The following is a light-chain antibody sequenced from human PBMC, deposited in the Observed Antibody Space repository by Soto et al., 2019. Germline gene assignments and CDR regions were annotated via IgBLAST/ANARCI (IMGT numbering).Light chain of an antibody. CDR1: SSNIGSNT. CDR2: SDN. J-gene: IGLJ1*01. Sequence: QSALTQPPSASGTPGQRVTISCSGSSSNIGSNTVNWFQQLPGTAPKLLIYSDNQRPSGVPGRFSGSKSGTSASLAISGLQSEDEADYYCAAWDDSLSGRHVFGTGTKLTVL. CDR3: AAWDDSLSGRHV. V-gene: IGLV1-44*01.